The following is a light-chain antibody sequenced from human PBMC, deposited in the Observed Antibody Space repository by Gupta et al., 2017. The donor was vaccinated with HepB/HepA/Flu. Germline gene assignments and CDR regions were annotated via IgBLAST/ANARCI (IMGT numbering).Light chain of an antibody. J-gene: IGLJ3*02. V-gene: IGLV2-11*01. Sequence: QSALTQPRSVSGSPGQSVTISCTGTSSDVGGYNYVSWYQQHPGKAPKLMIYDVSKRPSGVPDRFSGSKSGNTASRTISGLQAEDEADYYCCSYAGSPKVFGGGTKLTVL. CDR1: SSDVGGYNY. CDR2: DVS. CDR3: CSYAGSPKV.